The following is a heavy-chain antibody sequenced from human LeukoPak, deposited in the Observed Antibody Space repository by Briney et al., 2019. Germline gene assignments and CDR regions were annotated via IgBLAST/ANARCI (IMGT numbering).Heavy chain of an antibody. CDR1: GYTFTIYS. V-gene: IGHV1-18*01. CDR3: ARMILLLGDVLSVPPRGFDY. Sequence: ASLWVSCEASGYTFTIYSISGVPQAPRQRLWRLGRITVNKGNTNSAQKVQGRITMTTDTSTSTAYMELRSLRSDDTAVYYCARMILLLGDVLSVPPRGFDYWGQGTLVTVSS. CDR2: ITVNKGNT. J-gene: IGHJ4*02. D-gene: IGHD3-9*01.